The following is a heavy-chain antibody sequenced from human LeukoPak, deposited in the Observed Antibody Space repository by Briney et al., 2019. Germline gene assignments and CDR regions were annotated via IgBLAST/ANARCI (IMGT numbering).Heavy chain of an antibody. D-gene: IGHD2-15*01. Sequence: GGSLRLSCAASGFTFSSYSMNWVRQAPGKGLEWVSSISSSSSYIYYADSVKGRFTISRDNSKNTVYLQMNSLRAEDTAVYYCAKAAAGTCSGARCYYFDSWGQGTPVTVSS. CDR3: AKAAAGTCSGARCYYFDS. J-gene: IGHJ4*02. CDR1: GFTFSSYS. V-gene: IGHV3-21*04. CDR2: ISSSSSYI.